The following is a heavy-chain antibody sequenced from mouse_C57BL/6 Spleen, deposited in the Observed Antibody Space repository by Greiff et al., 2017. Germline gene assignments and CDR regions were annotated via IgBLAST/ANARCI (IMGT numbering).Heavy chain of an antibody. Sequence: EVQLQQSGPELVKPGASVKISCKASGYTFTDYYMNWVKQSHGKSLEWIGDINPNNGGTSYNQKFKGKATLTVDKSSSTAYMELRCLTSEDSAVYYCSCGYLCAYWGQATLVTVSA. CDR1: GYTFTDYY. J-gene: IGHJ3*01. CDR3: SCGYLCAY. V-gene: IGHV1-26*01. CDR2: INPNNGGT. D-gene: IGHD2-2*01.